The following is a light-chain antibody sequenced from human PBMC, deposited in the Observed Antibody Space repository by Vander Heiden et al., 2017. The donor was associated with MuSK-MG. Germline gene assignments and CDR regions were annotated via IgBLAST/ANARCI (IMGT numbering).Light chain of an antibody. J-gene: IGLJ2*01. CDR2: DNS. Sequence: QSVLTQPPSVSGAPGQRVTISCTGSSSNIGAGYDVHWYQQLPGTAPNLLIYDNSNRPTGVPDRFSGSKSGTSASPAITGLQAEDEADYYCQSYDTSLSGHVVFGGGTKLTVL. CDR1: SSNIGAGYD. CDR3: QSYDTSLSGHVV. V-gene: IGLV1-40*01.